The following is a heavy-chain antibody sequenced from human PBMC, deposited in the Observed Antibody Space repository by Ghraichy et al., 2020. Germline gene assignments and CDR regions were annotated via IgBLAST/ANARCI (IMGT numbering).Heavy chain of an antibody. CDR2: INHSGST. Sequence: SETLSLTCAVYGGSFSGYYWSWIRQPPGKGLEWIGEINHSGSTNYNPSLKSRVTISVDTSKNQFSLKLSSVTAADTAVYYCARAPGGVRGVIIKPYRWFDPWGQGTLVTVSS. CDR3: ARAPGGVRGVIIKPYRWFDP. J-gene: IGHJ5*02. V-gene: IGHV4-34*01. D-gene: IGHD3-10*01. CDR1: GGSFSGYY.